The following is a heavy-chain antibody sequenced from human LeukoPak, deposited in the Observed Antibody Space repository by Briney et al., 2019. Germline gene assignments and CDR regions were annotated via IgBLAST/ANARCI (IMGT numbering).Heavy chain of an antibody. CDR3: AGAADAYCSGGSCYSSACFDL. Sequence: SETLSLTCTVSGGSISSYYWGWLRQPRGKGLEWVGYIYYSGSTNYNPSLKRRVTISVDTSKKQFSLNLSSVTAADTAVYYCAGAADAYCSGGSCYSSACFDLWGQGTLVTVSS. V-gene: IGHV4-59*01. D-gene: IGHD2-15*01. J-gene: IGHJ5*02. CDR1: GGSISSYY. CDR2: IYYSGST.